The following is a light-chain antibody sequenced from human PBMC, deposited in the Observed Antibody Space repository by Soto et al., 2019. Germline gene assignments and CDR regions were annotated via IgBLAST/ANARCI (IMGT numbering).Light chain of an antibody. V-gene: IGKV1-39*01. J-gene: IGKJ1*01. CDR3: PQSYSTPRT. CDR2: AAS. CDR1: QSISSD. Sequence: DIQMTRFPASLSASVGDRVPITCRARQSISSDLNWYQQKPGKAPKLLIYAASSLQSGVPSRFSGSGSGTDFTLTISRLQPEDLATYCCPQSYSTPRTFGERTKVDIK.